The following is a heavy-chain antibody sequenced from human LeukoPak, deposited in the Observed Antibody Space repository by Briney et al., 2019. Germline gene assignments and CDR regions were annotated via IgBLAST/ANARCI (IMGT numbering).Heavy chain of an antibody. D-gene: IGHD3-10*01. V-gene: IGHV3-23*01. CDR2: LSGSGGST. CDR1: GFTFSSYE. CDR3: AKGSMGRGPDY. J-gene: IGHJ4*02. Sequence: PGGSLKLSCAASGFTFSSYEMNWVRQAPGKGLQWVSALSGSGGSTYYADSVKGRFTIFRDNSKNTMYLQMNSLRAEDTAVYYCAKGSMGRGPDYWGQGTLVTVSS.